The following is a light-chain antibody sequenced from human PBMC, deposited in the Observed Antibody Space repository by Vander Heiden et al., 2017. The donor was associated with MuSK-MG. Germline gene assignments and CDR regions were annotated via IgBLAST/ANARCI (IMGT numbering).Light chain of an antibody. CDR2: TAS. CDR1: QNINRY. Sequence: DIQMTQSPSSLSASVGDRVTITCRASQNINRYLNWYQQKPGKSPKLLISTASSLHSGVPSRFSCSGSGTDFTVTISSLQPEDFATYYCQQSGTRPYTFGQGTKLEI. J-gene: IGKJ2*01. CDR3: QQSGTRPYT. V-gene: IGKV1-39*01.